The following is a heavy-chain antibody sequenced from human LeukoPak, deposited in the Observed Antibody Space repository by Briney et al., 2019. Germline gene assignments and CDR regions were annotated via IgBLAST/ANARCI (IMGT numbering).Heavy chain of an antibody. Sequence: GGSLRLSCAASGFTFSSYWMSWVRQAPGKGLEWVANIKQDGSEKYYADSVKGRFTISRDNAKNSLYLQMNSLRAEDTAVYYCARSTYQLLPTNFDYWGQGTLVTVSS. J-gene: IGHJ4*02. V-gene: IGHV3-7*03. D-gene: IGHD2-2*01. CDR1: GFTFSSYW. CDR3: ARSTYQLLPTNFDY. CDR2: IKQDGSEK.